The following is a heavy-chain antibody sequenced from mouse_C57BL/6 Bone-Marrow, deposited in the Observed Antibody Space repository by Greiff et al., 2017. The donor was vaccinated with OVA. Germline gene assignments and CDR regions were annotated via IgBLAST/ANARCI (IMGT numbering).Heavy chain of an antibody. Sequence: EVQLQESGGGLVKPGGSLKLSCAASGFTFSSYAMSWVRQTPEKRLEWVATISDGGSYTYYPDNVKGRFTISRDNAKNNLYLQMSHLKSEDTAMYYCAREGGQLRLRYYFDYWGQGTTLTVSS. CDR1: GFTFSSYA. V-gene: IGHV5-4*01. CDR3: AREGGQLRLRYYFDY. CDR2: ISDGGSYT. J-gene: IGHJ2*01. D-gene: IGHD3-2*02.